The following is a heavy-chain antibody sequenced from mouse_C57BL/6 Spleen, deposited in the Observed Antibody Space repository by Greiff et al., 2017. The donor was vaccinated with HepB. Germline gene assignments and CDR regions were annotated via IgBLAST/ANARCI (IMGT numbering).Heavy chain of an antibody. V-gene: IGHV1-50*01. CDR1: GYTFTSYW. CDR2: IDPSDSYT. Sequence: QVQLKQPGAELVKPGASVKLSCKASGYTFTSYWMQWVKQRPGQGLEWIGEIDPSDSYTNYNQKFKGKATLTVDTSSSTAYMQLSSLTSEDSAVYYCARALSLYAMDYWGQGTSVTVSS. CDR3: ARALSLYAMDY. J-gene: IGHJ4*01.